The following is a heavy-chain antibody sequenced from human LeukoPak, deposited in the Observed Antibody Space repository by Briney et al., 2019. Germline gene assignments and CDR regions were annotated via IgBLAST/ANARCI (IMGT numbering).Heavy chain of an antibody. CDR1: GFTFSSYS. D-gene: IGHD3-22*01. CDR2: ISSSSSYI. V-gene: IGHV3-21*01. CDR3: ARERGYYYDSSGYYYATTLDY. J-gene: IGHJ4*02. Sequence: PGGSLRLSCAASGFTFSSYSMNWVRQAPGKGLEWVSSISSSSSYIYYADSVKGRFTISRDNAKNSLYLQMNSLRAEDTAVYYCARERGYYYDSSGYYYATTLDYWGQGTLVTVSS.